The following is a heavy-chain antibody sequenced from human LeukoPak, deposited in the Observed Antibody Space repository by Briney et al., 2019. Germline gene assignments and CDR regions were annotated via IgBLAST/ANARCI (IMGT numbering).Heavy chain of an antibody. Sequence: ASVKVSCKASGYTFTSYAMNWVRQAPGQGLEWMGWISAYNGNAKYPQKLQGRVTMTTDTSTSTAYMELRSLRSDDTAVYYCARYHSISGHYYFDYWGQGTLVTVSS. CDR2: ISAYNGNA. D-gene: IGHD3-22*01. CDR3: ARYHSISGHYYFDY. V-gene: IGHV1-18*01. J-gene: IGHJ4*02. CDR1: GYTFTSYA.